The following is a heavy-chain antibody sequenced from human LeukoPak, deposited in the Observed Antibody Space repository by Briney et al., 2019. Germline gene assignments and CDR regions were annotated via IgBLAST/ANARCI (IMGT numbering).Heavy chain of an antibody. CDR3: ARILAYYYFWSGYFDY. Sequence: PGGSVTLSCAPSGFTFSSYCMSWVRQAPGKGLEWVSSISSSSSYIYYADSVKGRFTISRDNAKNSLYLQMNSLRAEETAVYYCARILAYYYFWSGYFDYWGQGTLVTVSS. D-gene: IGHD3-3*01. CDR2: ISSSSSYI. CDR1: GFTFSSYC. V-gene: IGHV3-21*01. J-gene: IGHJ4*02.